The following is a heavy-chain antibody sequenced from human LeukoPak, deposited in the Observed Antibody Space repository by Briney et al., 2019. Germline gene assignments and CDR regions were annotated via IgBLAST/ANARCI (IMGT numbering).Heavy chain of an antibody. D-gene: IGHD3-22*01. Sequence: GGSLKISCKASGYSFTSYWIGWVRQMPGKGLEWMGIIYPGDSNTRYSPSFQGQVTISADKSISTAYLQWSSLKASDTAMYYCARHYWSHYYDSSGLLGYWGQGTLVTVSS. V-gene: IGHV5-51*01. CDR1: GYSFTSYW. J-gene: IGHJ4*02. CDR3: ARHYWSHYYDSSGLLGY. CDR2: IYPGDSNT.